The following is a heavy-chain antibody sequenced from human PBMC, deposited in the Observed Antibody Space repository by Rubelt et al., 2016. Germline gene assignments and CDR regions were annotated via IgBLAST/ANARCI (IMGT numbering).Heavy chain of an antibody. J-gene: IGHJ4*02. Sequence: QVQLQESGPGLVKPSETLSLTCTVSGGSISSYYWSWIRQPPGKGLEWIGYIYYSGSTNYNPSLKSRVTISVDTSKNQCSLKLSSVTAADTAVYYCAGGITIFGVASGYFDYWGQGTLVTVSS. CDR2: IYYSGST. D-gene: IGHD3-3*01. V-gene: IGHV4-59*01. CDR3: AGGITIFGVASGYFDY. CDR1: GGSISSYY.